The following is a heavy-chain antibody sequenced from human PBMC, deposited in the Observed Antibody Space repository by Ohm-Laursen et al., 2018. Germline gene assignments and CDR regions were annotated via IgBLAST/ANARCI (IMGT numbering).Heavy chain of an antibody. D-gene: IGHD2/OR15-2a*01. CDR1: GFTFSSYS. J-gene: IGHJ4*02. CDR3: ARGRIGPQSFDQ. CDR2: ISSSSSTI. V-gene: IGHV3-48*04. Sequence: SLRLSCAASGFTFSSYSMNWVRQAPGKGLEWVSYISSSSSTIYYADSVKGRFTISRDNAKNSLSLQMDSLRAEDTGLYYCARGRIGPQSFDQWGQGTLVTVSS.